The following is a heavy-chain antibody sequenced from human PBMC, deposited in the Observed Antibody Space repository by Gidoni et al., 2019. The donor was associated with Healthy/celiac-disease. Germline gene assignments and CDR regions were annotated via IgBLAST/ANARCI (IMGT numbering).Heavy chain of an antibody. V-gene: IGHV5-51*01. D-gene: IGHD6-19*01. CDR1: GYSFTSYG. J-gene: IGHJ6*02. Sequence: EVQLVQSGAEVKKPGEALKISCKGSGYSFTSYGIGWVRQMPGKGLEWMGIIYPGDSDTRYSPSFQGQVPISADKSISTAYLQWSSLKASDTAMYYCARLAVAGELAYYYGMDVWGQGTTVTVSS. CDR3: ARLAVAGELAYYYGMDV. CDR2: IYPGDSDT.